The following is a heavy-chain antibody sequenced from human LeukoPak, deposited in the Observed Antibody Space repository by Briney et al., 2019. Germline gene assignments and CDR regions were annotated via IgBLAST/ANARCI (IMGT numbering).Heavy chain of an antibody. Sequence: GGSLRLSCAASGFTFSSYGMHWVRQAPGKGLEWVAFIRYDGSNKYYADSVKGRCTISRDNSKNTLYLQMNSLRAEDTAVYYCARDYGDNERGFDFWGQGTMVTVSS. D-gene: IGHD4-17*01. CDR1: GFTFSSYG. CDR2: IRYDGSNK. CDR3: ARDYGDNERGFDF. V-gene: IGHV3-30*02. J-gene: IGHJ3*01.